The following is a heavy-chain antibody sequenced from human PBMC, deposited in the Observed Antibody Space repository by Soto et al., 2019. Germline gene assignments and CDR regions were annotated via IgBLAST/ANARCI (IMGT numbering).Heavy chain of an antibody. J-gene: IGHJ4*02. Sequence: QVQLVESGGGVVQPGRSLRLSCAASGFTFSSYGMHWVRQAPGKGLEWVAVISYDGSNKYYADSVKGRFTISRDNSKNTLDLQMNSLRAEDTAVYYCAKEGLGYCSGGSCLPLDYWGQGTLVTVSS. V-gene: IGHV3-30*18. D-gene: IGHD2-15*01. CDR3: AKEGLGYCSGGSCLPLDY. CDR2: ISYDGSNK. CDR1: GFTFSSYG.